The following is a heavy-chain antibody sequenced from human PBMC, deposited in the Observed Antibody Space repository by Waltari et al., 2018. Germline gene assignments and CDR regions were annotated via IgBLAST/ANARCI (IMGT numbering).Heavy chain of an antibody. J-gene: IGHJ3*02. V-gene: IGHV3-7*01. CDR3: SKRLEI. CDR1: GFSSDW. CDR2: INEDGGEK. Sequence: EVQLVESGGDLVQPGGSLRLSCEASGFSSDWMDWVRQAPGKGLQWVANINEDGGEKYYLGSVKGRFTISRDNAKKLVYLEMNSLRAEDTAIYYCSKRLEIWGRGTMVAVSS.